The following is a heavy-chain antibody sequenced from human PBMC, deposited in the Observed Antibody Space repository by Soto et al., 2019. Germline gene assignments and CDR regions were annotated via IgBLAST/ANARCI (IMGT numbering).Heavy chain of an antibody. D-gene: IGHD6-13*01. Sequence: GGSLRLSCAASGFTFSSYAMSWVRQAPGKGLEWVSAISGSGGSTYYADSVKGRFTISIDNSKNTLYLQMNSLRAEDTAVYYCAKDNAGTFYYYYMDVWGKGTTVTVSS. CDR2: ISGSGGST. J-gene: IGHJ6*03. CDR3: AKDNAGTFYYYYMDV. CDR1: GFTFSSYA. V-gene: IGHV3-23*01.